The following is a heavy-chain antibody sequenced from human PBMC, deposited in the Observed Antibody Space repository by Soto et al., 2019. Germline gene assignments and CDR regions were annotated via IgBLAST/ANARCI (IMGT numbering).Heavy chain of an antibody. CDR2: IRRNAYGGTT. Sequence: QSGGSLRLSCTTSGFTFGDYALSWVRQAPGKGLEWVGFIRRNAYGGTTDYAASVKGRFTISRDDSKSIAYLQMNSLRTEDTALYYCTRASSLDFDFWGQGTLVTVSS. CDR1: GFTFGDYA. J-gene: IGHJ4*02. V-gene: IGHV3-49*04. CDR3: TRASSLDFDF. D-gene: IGHD3-16*01.